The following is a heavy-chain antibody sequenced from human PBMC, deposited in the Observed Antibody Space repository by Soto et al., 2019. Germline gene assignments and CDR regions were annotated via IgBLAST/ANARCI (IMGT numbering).Heavy chain of an antibody. CDR2: IIPILGIA. D-gene: IGHD3-16*02. CDR3: ARALGELSLNFGARASGYYYMDV. Sequence: ASVKVSCKASGGTFSSYTISWVRQAPGQGLEWMGRIIPILGIANYAQKFQGRVTITADKSKSTAYMELSSLRSEDTAVYYCARALGELSLNFGARASGYYYMDVWGKGTTVTVSS. J-gene: IGHJ6*03. V-gene: IGHV1-69*02. CDR1: GGTFSSYT.